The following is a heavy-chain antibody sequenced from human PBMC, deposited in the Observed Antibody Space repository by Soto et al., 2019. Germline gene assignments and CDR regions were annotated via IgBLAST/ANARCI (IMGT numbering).Heavy chain of an antibody. CDR1: GGSISSGGYS. V-gene: IGHV4-30-2*01. J-gene: IGHJ5*02. Sequence: QLQLQESGSGLVKPSQTLSLTCAVSGGSISSGGYSWSWIRQPPGKGLEWIGYIYHSGSTYYNPSLKSRVTISVDRSKNQFSLKLSSVTAADTAVYYCARVLDYYDSSGEPWFDPWGQGTLVTVSS. CDR3: ARVLDYYDSSGEPWFDP. CDR2: IYHSGST. D-gene: IGHD3-22*01.